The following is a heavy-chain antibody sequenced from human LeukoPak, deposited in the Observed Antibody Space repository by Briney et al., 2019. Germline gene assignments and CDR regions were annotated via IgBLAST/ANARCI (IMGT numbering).Heavy chain of an antibody. D-gene: IGHD3-22*01. CDR2: INPNSGGT. CDR3: ARDKMGYYDGFDY. Sequence: ASVKVSCKASGYTFNGYYMHWVRQAPGQGLEWMGWINPNSGGTNYAQKFQGRVTMTRDTSISTAYMELSRLRSDDTAVYYCARDKMGYYDGFDYWGQGTLVTVSS. CDR1: GYTFNGYY. J-gene: IGHJ4*02. V-gene: IGHV1-2*02.